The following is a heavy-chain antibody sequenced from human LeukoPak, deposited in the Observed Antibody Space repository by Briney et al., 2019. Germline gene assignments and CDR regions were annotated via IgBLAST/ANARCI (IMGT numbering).Heavy chain of an antibody. V-gene: IGHV1-18*01. CDR2: IGGYSGNT. D-gene: IGHD6-6*01. CDR1: GFTFSNYG. CDR3: AKDRSSSARED. J-gene: IGHJ4*02. Sequence: GASVKVSCKTSGFTFSNYGISWMRQAPGQGLEWVGWIGGYSGNTNYAQKFQGRVTMTTDTSTSTAYMELGGLRSDDTAVYYCAKDRSSSAREDWGQGTLVTVSS.